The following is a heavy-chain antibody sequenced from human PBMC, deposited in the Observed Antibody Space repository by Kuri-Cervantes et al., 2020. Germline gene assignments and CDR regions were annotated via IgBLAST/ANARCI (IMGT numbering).Heavy chain of an antibody. CDR3: ARVDSGYGDDY. CDR1: GGTFSSYA. CDR2: IIPIFGTA. J-gene: IGHJ4*02. V-gene: IGHV1-69*05. Sequence: SVKVSCKASGGTFSSYAISWVRQAPGQGLEWMGGIIPIFGTANYAQKFQGRVTITTDESTSTAYMELRSLRSDDTAVYYCARVDSGYGDDYWGQGTLVTVSS. D-gene: IGHD5-12*01.